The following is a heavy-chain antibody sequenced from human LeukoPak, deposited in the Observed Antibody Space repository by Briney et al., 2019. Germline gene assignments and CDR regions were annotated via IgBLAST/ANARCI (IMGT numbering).Heavy chain of an antibody. CDR1: GFTFSSYA. CDR3: AKDRRLPWASFAS. J-gene: IGHJ4*02. Sequence: GGSLRLSCAASGFTFSSYAMSWFRQTPGRGLEWVSAIDGSGGSTYYADSVKGRFTISRDNSKNTLYLQMNSLRAEDTAIYYCAKDRRLPWASFASWGQGTLVTVS. V-gene: IGHV3-23*01. CDR2: IDGSGGST. D-gene: IGHD5-12*01.